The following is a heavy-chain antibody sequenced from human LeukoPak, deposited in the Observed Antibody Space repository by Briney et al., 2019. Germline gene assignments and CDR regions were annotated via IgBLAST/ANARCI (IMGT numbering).Heavy chain of an antibody. Sequence: GGSLRLSCTASGFTVSSDYMSWVRQAPGKGLEWVSVVYSGGNTYYADSVKGRFTISRDNSKNTLYLQMNSLRAEDTAVYYCARDPPGKIDSSGSLGLDYWGQGTLVTVSS. J-gene: IGHJ4*02. D-gene: IGHD6-19*01. V-gene: IGHV3-66*01. CDR1: GFTVSSDY. CDR2: VYSGGNT. CDR3: ARDPPGKIDSSGSLGLDY.